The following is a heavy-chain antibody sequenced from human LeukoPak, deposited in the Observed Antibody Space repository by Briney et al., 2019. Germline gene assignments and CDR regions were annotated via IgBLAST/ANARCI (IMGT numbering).Heavy chain of an antibody. V-gene: IGHV3-21*01. D-gene: IGHD3-10*01. CDR2: ISSSSSYI. J-gene: IGHJ4*02. CDR1: GFTFSSYS. CDR3: ARAGLLWFGELLYYFDY. Sequence: TGGSLRLSCAASGFTFSSYSMNWVRQAPGKGLEWVSSISSSSSYIYYADSVKGRFTISRDNAKNSLYLQMNSLRAEDTAVYYCARAGLLWFGELLYYFDYWGQGTLVTVSS.